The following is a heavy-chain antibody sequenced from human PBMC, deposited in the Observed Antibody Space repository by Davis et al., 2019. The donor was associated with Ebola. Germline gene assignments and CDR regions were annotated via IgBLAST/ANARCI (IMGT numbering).Heavy chain of an antibody. Sequence: SETLSLTCTVSGGSISSYYWSWIRQPPGKGLEWIGYIYYSGSTNYNPSLKSRVTISVDTSKNQFSLKLSSVTAADTAVYYCARDNLWFGELSSDWFDPWGQGTLVTVSS. J-gene: IGHJ5*02. D-gene: IGHD3-10*01. V-gene: IGHV4-59*01. CDR3: ARDNLWFGELSSDWFDP. CDR1: GGSISSYY. CDR2: IYYSGST.